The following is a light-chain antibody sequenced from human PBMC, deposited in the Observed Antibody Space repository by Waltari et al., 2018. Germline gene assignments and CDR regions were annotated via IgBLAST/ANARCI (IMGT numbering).Light chain of an antibody. CDR3: GTWDNSLNAWV. CDR1: YSNIGNNY. Sequence: QSVLTQPPSVSAAPGQKVTISCSGSYSNIGNNYVSWYQQLPGTAPRLVMDENKKRPPGIPDRFPGSKSGTSATLGITGLQTGDEADYYCGTWDNSLNAWVFGGGTKLTVL. CDR2: ENK. V-gene: IGLV1-51*02. J-gene: IGLJ3*02.